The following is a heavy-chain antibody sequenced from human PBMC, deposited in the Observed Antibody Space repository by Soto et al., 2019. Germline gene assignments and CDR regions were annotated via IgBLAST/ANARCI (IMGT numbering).Heavy chain of an antibody. V-gene: IGHV4-39*07. CDR3: ARLTCSNTRCLKLNGFDI. J-gene: IGHJ3*02. D-gene: IGHD3-3*01. CDR2: IYFNGSP. CDR1: GGSISSSSNY. Sequence: SETLSLTCAVSGGSISSSSNYWGWIRQPPGKGLEWIGSIYFNGSPYYSPSLKSRVTISIDTSTNQFSLRLTSVTAADTAVYYCARLTCSNTRCLKLNGFDIWGQGAMVTVSS.